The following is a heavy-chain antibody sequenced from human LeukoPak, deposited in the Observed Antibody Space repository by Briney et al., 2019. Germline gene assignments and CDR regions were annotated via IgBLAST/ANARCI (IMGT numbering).Heavy chain of an antibody. CDR1: GYTFTDYY. Sequence: GSVKVSCKASGYTFTDYYMHWVRQAPGQGLEWMGWINPSSGDTKYAQKFQGRVTMTRDTSISTAYMELSRLTSDDTAICYCARREYLTYWGQGTLVTVSS. J-gene: IGHJ4*02. V-gene: IGHV1-2*02. CDR2: INPSSGDT. CDR3: ARREYLTY. D-gene: IGHD2/OR15-2a*01.